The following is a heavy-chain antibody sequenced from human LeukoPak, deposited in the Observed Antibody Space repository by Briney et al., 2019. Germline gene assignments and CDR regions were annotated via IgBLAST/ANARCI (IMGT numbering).Heavy chain of an antibody. CDR3: ARGVLMVCVPRGYAFDI. V-gene: IGHV4-59*01. D-gene: IGHD2-8*01. J-gene: IGHJ3*02. CDR1: GGSISSYY. Sequence: SETLSLTWTVPGGSISSYYWSWIRQPPGKGLEWIGYIYYSGSTNYNPSLKSRVTISVDTSKNQFSLKLSSVTAADTAVYYCARGVLMVCVPRGYAFDIWGQGTMVTVSS. CDR2: IYYSGST.